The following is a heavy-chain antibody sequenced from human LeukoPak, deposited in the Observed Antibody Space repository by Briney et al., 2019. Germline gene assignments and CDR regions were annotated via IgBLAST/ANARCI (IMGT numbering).Heavy chain of an antibody. V-gene: IGHV3-66*01. CDR2: IYTGGST. Sequence: GGSLRLSCAASGFTVSSNYMSWVRQGPGKGLEWVSVIYTGGSTYYADSVEGRFTISRDNSKSTLYLQMNSLRAGDTAVYYCAKDPLGGDCSSTSCYVLRPFDFWGQGTLVTVSS. CDR1: GFTVSSNY. J-gene: IGHJ4*02. CDR3: AKDPLGGDCSSTSCYVLRPFDF. D-gene: IGHD2-2*01.